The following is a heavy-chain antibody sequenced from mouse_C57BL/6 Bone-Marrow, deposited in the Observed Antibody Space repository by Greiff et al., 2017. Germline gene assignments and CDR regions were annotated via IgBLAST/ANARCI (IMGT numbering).Heavy chain of an antibody. CDR3: AVVPDFDY. J-gene: IGHJ2*01. V-gene: IGHV1-85*01. D-gene: IGHD1-1*01. Sequence: QQRPGQGLEWIGWIYPRDGSTKYNEKFKGKATLTVDTSSSTAYMELHSLTSEDSAVYFCAVVPDFDYWGQGTTLTVSS. CDR2: IYPRDGST.